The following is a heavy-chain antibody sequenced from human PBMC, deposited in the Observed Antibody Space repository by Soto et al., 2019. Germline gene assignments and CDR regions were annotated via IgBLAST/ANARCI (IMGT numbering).Heavy chain of an antibody. Sequence: PGGSLRLSCVASGFTFSSYSMNWVRQAPGKGLEWVSSISSSSSYIFYADSVKGRFTISRDNAKNSLYLQMNSLRAEDTAVYYCARRGRIFGSEKNWFDPWGQGTLVPVSS. D-gene: IGHD3-3*01. V-gene: IGHV3-21*01. CDR3: ARRGRIFGSEKNWFDP. CDR2: ISSSSSYI. CDR1: GFTFSSYS. J-gene: IGHJ5*02.